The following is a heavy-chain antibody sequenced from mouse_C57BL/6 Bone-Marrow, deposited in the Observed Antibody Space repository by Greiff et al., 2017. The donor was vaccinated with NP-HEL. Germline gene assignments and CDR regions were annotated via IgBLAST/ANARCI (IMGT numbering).Heavy chain of an antibody. D-gene: IGHD1-1*01. J-gene: IGHJ4*01. V-gene: IGHV1-81*01. CDR1: GYTFTSYG. CDR2: IYPRSGNT. Sequence: VQVVESGAELARPGASVKLSCKASGYTFTSYGISWVKQRTGQGLEWIGEIYPRSGNTYYNEKFKGKATLTADKSSSTAYMELRSLTSEDSAVYFCARRGSSPYYYAMDYWGQGTSVTVSS. CDR3: ARRGSSPYYYAMDY.